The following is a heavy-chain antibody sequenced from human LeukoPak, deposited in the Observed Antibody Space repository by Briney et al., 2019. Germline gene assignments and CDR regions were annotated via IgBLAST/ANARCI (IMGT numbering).Heavy chain of an antibody. CDR1: GYTFTSYG. Sequence: ASVKVSCKASGYTFTSYGISWVRQAPGQGLEWMGWISAHNGNTNYAQKLQGRVTMTTDTSTSTAYMELRSLRSDDTAVYYCARATLLGLPAATLGSAFDIWVQGTMVTVSS. CDR3: ARATLLGLPAATLGSAFDI. V-gene: IGHV1-18*01. D-gene: IGHD2-2*01. CDR2: ISAHNGNT. J-gene: IGHJ3*02.